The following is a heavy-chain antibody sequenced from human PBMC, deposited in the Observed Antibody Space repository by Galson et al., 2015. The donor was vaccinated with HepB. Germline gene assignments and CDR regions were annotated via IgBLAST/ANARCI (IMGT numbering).Heavy chain of an antibody. CDR2: IRYDGSNK. CDR1: GSTFSSYG. D-gene: IGHD5-12*01. J-gene: IGHJ4*02. Sequence: SLRLSCAASGSTFSSYGTHWVRQAPGKGLEWVAFIRYDGSNKYYADSVKGRFTISRDNSRNTLYLQMNSLRAEDTAVYYCAKISHSGYDCCADYWGQGTLVTVSS. CDR3: AKISHSGYDCCADY. V-gene: IGHV3-30*02.